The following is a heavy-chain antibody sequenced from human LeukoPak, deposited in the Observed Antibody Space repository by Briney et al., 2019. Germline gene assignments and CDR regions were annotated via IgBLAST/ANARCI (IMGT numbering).Heavy chain of an antibody. Sequence: ASVKVSCKASGGTFSNYAISWVRQAPGQGLEWMGRIIPILGKPDYAQKFQGRVTITADKSTSTAYVELSSLRSEDTAVYYCARDTGLSSEGSWGQGTLVTVSS. CDR3: ARDTGLSSEGS. V-gene: IGHV1-69*04. CDR2: IIPILGKP. J-gene: IGHJ5*02. D-gene: IGHD3-22*01. CDR1: GGTFSNYA.